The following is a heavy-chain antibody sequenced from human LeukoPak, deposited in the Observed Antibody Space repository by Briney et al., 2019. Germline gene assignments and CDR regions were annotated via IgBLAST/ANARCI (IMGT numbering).Heavy chain of an antibody. CDR1: GFTFSSYG. D-gene: IGHD3-16*01. J-gene: IGHJ3*02. V-gene: IGHV3-23*01. CDR2: ISGSGGST. Sequence: GGSLRLSCAASGFTFSSYGMSWVRQAPGKGLEWVSAISGSGGSTYYADSVKGRFTISRDISNNTLFLEMNSLRAEDTAIYYCAKRGTGMYASDIWGQGTMVTVSS. CDR3: AKRGTGMYASDI.